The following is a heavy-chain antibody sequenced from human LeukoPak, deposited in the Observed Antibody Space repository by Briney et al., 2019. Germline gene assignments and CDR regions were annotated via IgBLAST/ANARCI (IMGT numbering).Heavy chain of an antibody. CDR1: GFTFDDYA. Sequence: PGRSLTLSCAASGFTFDDYAMHWVRPAPGKGLEWVSGISWDSGSIGYADSVKGRFTISRDNAKNTLYLQMNSLRAEDTAVYYCARVGASRAAFDIWGQGTMVTVSS. CDR2: ISWDSGSI. V-gene: IGHV3-9*01. J-gene: IGHJ3*02. CDR3: ARVGASRAAFDI. D-gene: IGHD1-26*01.